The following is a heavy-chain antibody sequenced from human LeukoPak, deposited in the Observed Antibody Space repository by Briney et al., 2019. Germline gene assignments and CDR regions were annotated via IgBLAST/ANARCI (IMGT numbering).Heavy chain of an antibody. CDR3: ARDRVDFWSGYYLDFDY. CDR1: GYTFTSYG. J-gene: IGHJ4*02. D-gene: IGHD3-3*01. CDR2: ISAYNGNT. V-gene: IGHV1-18*03. Sequence: ASVKVSCKASGYTFTSYGISWVRQAPGQGLEWMGWISAYNGNTNYAQKLQGRVTMTTDTSTSTAYMELRSLRSDDMAVYYCARDRVDFWSGYYLDFDYWGQGTLVTVSS.